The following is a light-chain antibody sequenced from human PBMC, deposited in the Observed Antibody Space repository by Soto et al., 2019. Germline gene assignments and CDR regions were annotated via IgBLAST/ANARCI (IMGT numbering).Light chain of an antibody. J-gene: IGKJ3*01. V-gene: IGKV3-15*01. CDR2: YAS. Sequence: EMVMTQSPATLSVSPGERVTLSCRASESVHRNLAWYQQKPGQGPSLLIYYASTRATGVPDGFTGSGSGKEFTLTISSLQSEDYGRYLCQRSSNWPPTFGPGTKVEIK. CDR1: ESVHRN. CDR3: QRSSNWPPT.